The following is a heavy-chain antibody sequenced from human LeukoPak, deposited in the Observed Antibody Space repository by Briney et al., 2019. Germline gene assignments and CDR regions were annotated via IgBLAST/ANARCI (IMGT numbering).Heavy chain of an antibody. CDR1: GGSISSYY. J-gene: IGHJ3*02. Sequence: SETLSLTCTVSGGSISSYYWSWIRQPPGKGLEWIGYIYYSGNTNYNPSLKSRVTISVDTSKNQFSLKLSSVTAADTAVYYCARHSNYYDSSGYYYSGGDAFDIWGQGTMVTVSS. D-gene: IGHD3-22*01. CDR3: ARHSNYYDSSGYYYSGGDAFDI. CDR2: IYYSGNT. V-gene: IGHV4-59*08.